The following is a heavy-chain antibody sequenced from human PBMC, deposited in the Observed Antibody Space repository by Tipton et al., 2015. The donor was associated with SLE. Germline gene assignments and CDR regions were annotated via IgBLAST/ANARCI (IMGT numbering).Heavy chain of an antibody. CDR3: ARDYFGSGIRRADY. CDR1: GFTFDDYY. Sequence: GSLRLSCTASGFTFDDYYMSWIRQTPGKGLEWVSYISAGGRDIFYADSVKGRFTISRDNAENSLYLQMSSLRAEDTAVYYCARDYFGSGIRRADYWGQGTLVTVSS. J-gene: IGHJ4*02. D-gene: IGHD3-10*01. V-gene: IGHV3-11*04. CDR2: ISAGGRDI.